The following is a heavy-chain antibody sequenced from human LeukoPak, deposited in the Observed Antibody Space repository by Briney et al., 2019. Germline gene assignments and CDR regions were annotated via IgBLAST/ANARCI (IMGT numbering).Heavy chain of an antibody. CDR3: VKDYSDSSGYVFDY. D-gene: IGHD3-22*01. CDR2: IISNGGST. V-gene: IGHV3-64D*09. CDR1: GFTFSTSD. Sequence: GGSLRLSCSASGFTFSTSDMHWVRLAPGRGLEYDSIIISNGGSTYYVDSVKGRFTISRDNSKNTLYLQMSSLRTEDTAVYYCVKDYSDSSGYVFDYWGQGTLVTVSS. J-gene: IGHJ4*02.